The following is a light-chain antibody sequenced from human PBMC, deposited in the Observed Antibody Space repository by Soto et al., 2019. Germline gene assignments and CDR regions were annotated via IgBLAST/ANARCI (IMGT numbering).Light chain of an antibody. CDR2: TAS. J-gene: IGKJ5*01. V-gene: IGKV1-12*01. Sequence: DIQMTQSPSSVTASFGDRVTITCRASQDIITWLAWYQQKPGKAPNLLIYTASNLQSGVPSRFSGSGSGTHFTLTISSLQPEDFGTYYCQQTDSFPITFGQGTRLEI. CDR1: QDIITW. CDR3: QQTDSFPIT.